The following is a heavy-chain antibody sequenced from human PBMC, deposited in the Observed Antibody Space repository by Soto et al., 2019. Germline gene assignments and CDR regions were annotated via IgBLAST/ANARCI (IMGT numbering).Heavy chain of an antibody. V-gene: IGHV4-34*01. CDR3: ARHQSHSSSYVDP. J-gene: IGHJ5*02. CDR1: GGSFSGYY. CDR2: INHSGNT. Sequence: SETLSLTCAVYGGSFSGYYWSWIRQPPGKGLEWIGEINHSGNTNYNPSLKSRVTISVDTSKNQFSLKLSSVTAADTAVYYCARHQSHSSSYVDPWGQGTLVTVSS. D-gene: IGHD6-13*01.